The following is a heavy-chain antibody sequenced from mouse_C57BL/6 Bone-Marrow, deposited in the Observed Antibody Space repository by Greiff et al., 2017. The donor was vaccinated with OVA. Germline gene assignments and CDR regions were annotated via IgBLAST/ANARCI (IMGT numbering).Heavy chain of an antibody. CDR1: GFTFSDAW. CDR2: IRNKANNHAT. CDR3: TRDGYYVKGAMDY. J-gene: IGHJ4*01. Sequence: EVKVEESGGGLVQPGGSMKLSCAASGFTFSDAWMDWVRQSPEKGLEWVAEIRNKANNHATYYAESVKGRFTISRDDSKSSVYLQMNSLRAEDTGIYYCTRDGYYVKGAMDYWGQGTSVTVSS. D-gene: IGHD2-3*01. V-gene: IGHV6-6*01.